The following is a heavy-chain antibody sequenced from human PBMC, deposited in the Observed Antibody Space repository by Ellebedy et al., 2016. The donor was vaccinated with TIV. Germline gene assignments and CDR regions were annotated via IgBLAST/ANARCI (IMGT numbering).Heavy chain of an antibody. CDR3: ARETWEFKKSWFGGVDC. Sequence: GESLKISXATSGFTFSNSWMSWVRQAPGKGLEWVANINQDGSGTYYVDSVKGRFSISRDNAKNSLYLQMNSLRVEDTAIYYCARETWEFKKSWFGGVDCWGQGSLVTVSS. V-gene: IGHV3-7*01. CDR2: INQDGSGT. J-gene: IGHJ4*02. D-gene: IGHD3-10*01. CDR1: GFTFSNSW.